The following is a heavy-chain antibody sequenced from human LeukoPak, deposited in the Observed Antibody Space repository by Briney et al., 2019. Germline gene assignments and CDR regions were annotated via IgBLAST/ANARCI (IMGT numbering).Heavy chain of an antibody. CDR2: IYYSGNT. CDR1: GGSISSYY. V-gene: IGHV4-59*01. D-gene: IGHD3-22*01. CDR3: ARYDYYDSSGYLDYYYGMDV. Sequence: KPSETLSLTCTVSGGSISSYYWSWIRQPPGKGLEWIGYIYYSGNTNYNPSLKSRVTISVDTSKNQFSLKLSSVTAADTAVYYCARYDYYDSSGYLDYYYGMDVWGQGTTVTVSS. J-gene: IGHJ6*02.